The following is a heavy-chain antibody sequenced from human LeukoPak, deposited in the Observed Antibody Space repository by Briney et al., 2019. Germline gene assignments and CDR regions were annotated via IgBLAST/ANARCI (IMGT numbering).Heavy chain of an antibody. V-gene: IGHV4-39*02. CDR2: MYYSGTT. CDR3: ARDLGDYYFDL. Sequence: SETLSLTCTVSGGSISSGSYYWGWIRQPPGKGLEWIASMYYSGTTFYSPSLKSRVTISVDTSKNQLSLKLGSVTAADTAVYYCARDLGDYYFDLWGRGTLVTVSS. D-gene: IGHD4-17*01. CDR1: GGSISSGSYY. J-gene: IGHJ2*01.